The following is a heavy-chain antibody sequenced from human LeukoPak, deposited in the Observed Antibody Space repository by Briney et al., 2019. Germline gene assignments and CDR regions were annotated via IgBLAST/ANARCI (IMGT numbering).Heavy chain of an antibody. Sequence: GASVKVSCKASGGTFSSYAISWVRQAPGQGLEWMGRIIPILGIANYAQKFQGRVTITADKSTSTAYMELSSLRPEDTAVYYCARYYYDSSGYHYWGQGTLVTVSS. CDR1: GGTFSSYA. CDR3: ARYYYDSSGYHY. D-gene: IGHD3-22*01. V-gene: IGHV1-69*04. CDR2: IIPILGIA. J-gene: IGHJ4*02.